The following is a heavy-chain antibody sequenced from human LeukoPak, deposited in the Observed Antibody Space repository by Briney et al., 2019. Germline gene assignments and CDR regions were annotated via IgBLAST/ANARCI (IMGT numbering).Heavy chain of an antibody. Sequence: PGGSLRLSCAASGFTFSSYWMHWVRQAPGKGLVWVSRINSDGSSTSYADSVKGRFTISRDNAKNTLYLQMNGLRAEDTAVYYCARGYSYGLFDYWGQGTLVTVSS. J-gene: IGHJ4*02. CDR1: GFTFSSYW. V-gene: IGHV3-74*01. CDR3: ARGYSYGLFDY. D-gene: IGHD5-18*01. CDR2: INSDGSST.